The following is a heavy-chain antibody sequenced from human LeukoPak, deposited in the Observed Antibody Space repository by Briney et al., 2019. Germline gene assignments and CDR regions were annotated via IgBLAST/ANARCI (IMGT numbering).Heavy chain of an antibody. CDR1: GFTVSSTY. CDR2: IYSGGNI. D-gene: IGHD2-15*01. J-gene: IGHJ4*02. CDR3: AGRHCSGGGCYFAGADPFDY. Sequence: GGSLRLSCAASGFTVSSTYMSWVRQAPGKGLEWVSVIYSGGNIYYIESVKGRFTISRDTSKNTLYLQMNSLRAEDTAVYFCAGRHCSGGGCYFAGADPFDYWGQGTLVTVSS. V-gene: IGHV3-53*01.